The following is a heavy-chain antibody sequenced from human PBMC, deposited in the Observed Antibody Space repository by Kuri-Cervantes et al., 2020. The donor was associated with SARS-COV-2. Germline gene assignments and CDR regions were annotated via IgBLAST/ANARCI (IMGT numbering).Heavy chain of an antibody. D-gene: IGHD5-24*01. CDR2: ISGTGFNT. J-gene: IGHJ4*02. CDR3: ARDGYNFIPFDY. V-gene: IGHV3-23*01. Sequence: GESLKISCTASGFTLSTYAFSWVRQAPGKGLEWFSFISGTGFNTDYAASVKGRFTVSRDNSKNTLYLQMNSLRGEDTARYYCARDGYNFIPFDYWGQGILVTVSS. CDR1: GFTLSTYA.